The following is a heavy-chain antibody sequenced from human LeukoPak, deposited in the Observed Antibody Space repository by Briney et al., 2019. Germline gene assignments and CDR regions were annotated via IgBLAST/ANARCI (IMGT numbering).Heavy chain of an antibody. J-gene: IGHJ3*02. CDR2: IWYDGGST. CDR1: GFTFSSYG. V-gene: IGHV3-33*01. CDR3: ARRDLDAFDI. Sequence: GGSLRLSCAASGFTFSSYGMHWVRQAPGKRLEWVALIWYDGGSTYYVDSVKGRFTISRDNFKNTLYLQMNSLRAEDTAVYYCARRDLDAFDIWGQGTMVTVSS.